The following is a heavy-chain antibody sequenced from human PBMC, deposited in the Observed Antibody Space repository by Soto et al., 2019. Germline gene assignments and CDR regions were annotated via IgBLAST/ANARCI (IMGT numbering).Heavy chain of an antibody. Sequence: GGSLRLSCAASGFTFSSYAMHWVRQAPGKGLEWVAVISYDGSNKYYADSVKGRFTISRDNSKNTLYLQMNSLRAEDTAVYYCARVDDILTAPIDNWGQGTLVTVSS. CDR3: ARVDDILTAPIDN. CDR2: ISYDGSNK. V-gene: IGHV3-30-3*01. D-gene: IGHD3-9*01. CDR1: GFTFSSYA. J-gene: IGHJ4*02.